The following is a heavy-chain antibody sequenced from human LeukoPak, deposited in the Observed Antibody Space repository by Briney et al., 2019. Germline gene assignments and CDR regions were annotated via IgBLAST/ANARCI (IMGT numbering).Heavy chain of an antibody. Sequence: SETLSLTCTVPGGSIGSGGYYWSWIRQHPGKGLEWIGYIYYSGSTYYNPSLKSRVTISVDTSKNQFSLKLSSVTAADTAVYYCASSTRYYDFWSGYYPHGYYYGMDVWGQGTTVTVSS. D-gene: IGHD3-3*01. CDR1: GGSIGSGGYY. J-gene: IGHJ6*02. CDR3: ASSTRYYDFWSGYYPHGYYYGMDV. CDR2: IYYSGST. V-gene: IGHV4-31*03.